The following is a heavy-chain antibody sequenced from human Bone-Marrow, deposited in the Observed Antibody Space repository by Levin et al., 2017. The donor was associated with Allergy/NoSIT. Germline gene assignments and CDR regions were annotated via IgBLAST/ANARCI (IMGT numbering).Heavy chain of an antibody. J-gene: IGHJ6*03. CDR2: MYAGGTA. D-gene: IGHD3-16*02. Sequence: GESLKISCAASGIAVSDNSMSWIRQTPGKGLEWVAVMYAGGTAFYADSVKGRFTLSRDNSKNTVYLHLDTLRAEDTAGYYCARNPRGDRYYYADMDVWGRGTTVTVSS. V-gene: IGHV3-66*01. CDR1: GIAVSDNS. CDR3: ARNPRGDRYYYADMDV.